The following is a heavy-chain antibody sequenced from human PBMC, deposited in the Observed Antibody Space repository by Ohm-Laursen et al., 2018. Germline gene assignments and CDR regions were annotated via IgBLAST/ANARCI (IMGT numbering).Heavy chain of an antibody. J-gene: IGHJ4*02. CDR3: AKDQAFITGTLDY. CDR2: ISYDGSNK. Sequence: SLRLSCAAFGFTFSSYGMHWVRQAPGKGLEWVAVISYDGSNKYYADSVKGRFTISRDNSKNTLYLQMNSLRAEDTAVYYCAKDQAFITGTLDYWGQGTLVTVSS. D-gene: IGHD1-7*01. CDR1: GFTFSSYG. V-gene: IGHV3-30*18.